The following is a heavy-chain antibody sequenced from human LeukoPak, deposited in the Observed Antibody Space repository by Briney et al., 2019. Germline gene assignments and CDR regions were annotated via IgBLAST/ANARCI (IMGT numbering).Heavy chain of an antibody. CDR2: IYGGGST. Sequence: GGSLRLSCAATGLTVSSNFMSWVRQAPGKGLEWVSVIYGGGSTYYADSVKGRFTISRDTPKNTLYLQMNSLRVEDTAVYYCARGGIEYSSSSDYWGQGTLVTVSS. J-gene: IGHJ4*02. CDR1: GLTVSSNF. CDR3: ARGGIEYSSSSDY. D-gene: IGHD6-6*01. V-gene: IGHV3-53*01.